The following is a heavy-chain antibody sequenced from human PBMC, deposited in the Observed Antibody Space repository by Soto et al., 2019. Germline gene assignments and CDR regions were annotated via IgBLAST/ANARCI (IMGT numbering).Heavy chain of an antibody. J-gene: IGHJ4*02. CDR1: GGTFSSYT. CDR2: ISAYNGNT. CDR3: ARGMVTTTFFDY. D-gene: IGHD4-17*01. Sequence: ASVKVSCKASGGTFSSYTISWVRQAPGQGLEWMGWISAYNGNTNYAQKLQGRVTMTTDTSTSTAYMELRSLRSDDTAVYYCARGMVTTTFFDYWGQGTLVTVSS. V-gene: IGHV1-18*01.